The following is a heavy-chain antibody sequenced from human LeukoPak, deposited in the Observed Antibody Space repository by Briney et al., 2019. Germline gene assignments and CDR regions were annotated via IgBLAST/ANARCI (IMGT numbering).Heavy chain of an antibody. J-gene: IGHJ3*02. V-gene: IGHV5-51*01. CDR3: ARQWSSSGWYLNAFDI. Sequence: GESLKISCKGSGYSFTSYWIGWVRQMPGKGLEWMGIIYPGDSDTRYSPSFQGQVTISADKSISTAYLQWSSLKASDTAMYYCARQWSSSGWYLNAFDIWGQGTMATVSS. CDR2: IYPGDSDT. CDR1: GYSFTSYW. D-gene: IGHD6-19*01.